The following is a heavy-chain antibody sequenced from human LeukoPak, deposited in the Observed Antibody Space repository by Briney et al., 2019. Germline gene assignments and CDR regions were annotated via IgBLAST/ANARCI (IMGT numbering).Heavy chain of an antibody. V-gene: IGHV4-39*07. D-gene: IGHD6-19*01. J-gene: IGHJ4*02. CDR1: GGSISSSSYY. Sequence: SETLSLTCTVSGGSISSSSYYWGWIRQPPGKGLEWIGSIYYSGSTYYNPSLKSRVTISVDTSKNQFSLKLSSVTAADTAVYYCARDYPHSSGWFYYFDYWDQGTLVTVSS. CDR3: ARDYPHSSGWFYYFDY. CDR2: IYYSGST.